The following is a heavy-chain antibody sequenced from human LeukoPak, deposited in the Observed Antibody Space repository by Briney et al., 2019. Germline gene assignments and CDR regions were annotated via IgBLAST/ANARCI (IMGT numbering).Heavy chain of an antibody. V-gene: IGHV3-23*01. D-gene: IGHD3-3*01. CDR2: ISGSGGST. CDR3: AKVGDLNWFDP. Sequence: GGSLRLSCAASGFTFSSYSMNWVRQAPGKGLEWVSAISGSGGSTYYADSVKGRFTISRDNSKNTLYLQMNSLRAEDTAVYYCAKVGDLNWFDPWGQGTLVTVSS. J-gene: IGHJ5*02. CDR1: GFTFSSYS.